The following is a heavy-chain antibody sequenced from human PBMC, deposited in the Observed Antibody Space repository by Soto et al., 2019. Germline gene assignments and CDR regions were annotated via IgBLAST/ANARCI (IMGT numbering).Heavy chain of an antibody. CDR3: ARDVGQYYYVISGYRTWFAP. J-gene: IGHJ5*02. CDR2: ISAYNGNT. Sequence: ASVKVSCKASGYTFTSYGISWVRQAPGQGLEWMGWISAYNGNTNYAQKLQGRVTMTTDTSTSTAYMELRSLRSDDTAVYYCARDVGQYYYVISGYRTWFAPWGQGTLGAVS. V-gene: IGHV1-18*01. D-gene: IGHD3-22*01. CDR1: GYTFTSYG.